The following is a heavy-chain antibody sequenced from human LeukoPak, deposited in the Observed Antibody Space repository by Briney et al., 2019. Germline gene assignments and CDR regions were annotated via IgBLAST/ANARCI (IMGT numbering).Heavy chain of an antibody. V-gene: IGHV3-30*18. Sequence: GGSLRLSCAASGFTFSSYGMHWVRQAPGKGLEWVAVISYDGSNKYYADSVKGRFTISRDNSKNTLYLQMNSLRAEDTAVYYCAKDQFGYCSGGSCYYGHFQHWGQGTLVTVSS. CDR2: ISYDGSNK. CDR3: AKDQFGYCSGGSCYYGHFQH. CDR1: GFTFSSYG. D-gene: IGHD2-15*01. J-gene: IGHJ1*01.